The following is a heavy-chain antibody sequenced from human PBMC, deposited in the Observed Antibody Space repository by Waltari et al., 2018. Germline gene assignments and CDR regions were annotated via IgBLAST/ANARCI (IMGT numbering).Heavy chain of an antibody. CDR1: GYSFINYE. V-gene: IGHV1-8*02. Sequence: QVQLVQSGAEVLRPGASVKVSCQASGYSFINYEINWVRQAAGQGLEWMGGGNTNSGDTAEAQRFQSRITMTWDTSMSTAYMELSNLRSDDTAVLYCARGRDVFANFDYNWFDPWGQGTLVTVSS. D-gene: IGHD3-3*01. CDR3: ARGRDVFANFDYNWFDP. J-gene: IGHJ5*02. CDR2: GNTNSGDT.